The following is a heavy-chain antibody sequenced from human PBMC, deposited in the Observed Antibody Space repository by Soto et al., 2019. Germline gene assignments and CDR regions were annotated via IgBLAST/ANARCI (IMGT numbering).Heavy chain of an antibody. CDR3: ARDTRNYFDF. CDR2: ISTYNGNT. J-gene: IGHJ4*02. V-gene: IGHV1-18*01. CDR1: GYTFNTYY. Sequence: ASVKVSCKTSGYTFNTYYISWLRQAPGQGLEWIGWISTYNGNTNYVPKVQGRITMTTDTSTSTAYMELRSLRSDDTALYFCARDTRNYFDFWGQGTPVTVSS.